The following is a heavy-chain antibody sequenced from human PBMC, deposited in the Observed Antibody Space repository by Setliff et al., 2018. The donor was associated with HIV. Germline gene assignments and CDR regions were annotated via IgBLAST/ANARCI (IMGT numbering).Heavy chain of an antibody. CDR1: GYTFTSYG. CDR2: ISGYDGDT. D-gene: IGHD6-19*01. Sequence: ASVKVSCKASGYTFTSYGVSWVRQAPGQGLEWMGWISGYDGDTHYVQKFQGSVTMTIDPSTRTAYMEVRSLRSDDTAVYYFARDLGQQWLEVKEALDYWGQGTLVTVS. V-gene: IGHV1-18*01. J-gene: IGHJ4*02. CDR3: ARDLGQQWLEVKEALDY.